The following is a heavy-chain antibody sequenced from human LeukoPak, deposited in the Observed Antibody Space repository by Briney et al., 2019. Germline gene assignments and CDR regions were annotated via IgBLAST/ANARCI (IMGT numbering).Heavy chain of an antibody. CDR1: GFSFTNAW. D-gene: IGHD2-15*01. Sequence: GGSLRLSCAASGFSFTNAWMNWVRQAPGKGLEWVGRVKRKSDGWTADYAAPVEGRFTISRDDSKNALYLQINSLKTEDTAIYYCIAFESGRYHWGQGTLVTVSS. CDR3: IAFESGRYH. V-gene: IGHV3-15*01. CDR2: VKRKSDGWTA. J-gene: IGHJ5*02.